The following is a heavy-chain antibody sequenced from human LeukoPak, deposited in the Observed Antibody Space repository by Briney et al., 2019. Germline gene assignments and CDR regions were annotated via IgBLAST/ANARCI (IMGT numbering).Heavy chain of an antibody. CDR3: AREPLGKVSISFDY. Sequence: GGSLRLSCAAPGFTFSSYWMSWVRQAPGKGLEWVANIKQDGSEKYYVDSVKGRFTISRDNAKNSLYLQMNSLRAEDTAVYYCAREPLGKVSISFDYWGQGTLVTVSS. V-gene: IGHV3-7*01. J-gene: IGHJ4*02. CDR2: IKQDGSEK. CDR1: GFTFSSYW. D-gene: IGHD2-8*01.